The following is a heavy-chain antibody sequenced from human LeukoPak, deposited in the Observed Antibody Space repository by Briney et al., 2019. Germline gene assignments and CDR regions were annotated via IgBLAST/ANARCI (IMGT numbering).Heavy chain of an antibody. Sequence: GASVKVSCKASGGTFSSYAISWVRQAPGQGLEWVGRIIPILGIANYAQKFQGRVTITADKSTSTAYMELSSLRSEDTAVYYCASRSDYYGSGSYRLYFDYWGQGTLVTVSS. D-gene: IGHD3-10*01. V-gene: IGHV1-69*04. J-gene: IGHJ4*02. CDR2: IIPILGIA. CDR1: GGTFSSYA. CDR3: ASRSDYYGSGSYRLYFDY.